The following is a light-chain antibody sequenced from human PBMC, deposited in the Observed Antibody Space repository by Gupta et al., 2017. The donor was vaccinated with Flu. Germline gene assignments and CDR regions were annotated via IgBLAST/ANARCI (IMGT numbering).Light chain of an antibody. CDR3: QTWGTGIWV. V-gene: IGLV4-69*01. Sequence: VKLTCTLSSGYSTDAIAWHQQQPEKGPRYLMKLNSDGSHSKGDGIPDRFSGSSSGAERYLTISSLQSEDEADYYCQTWGTGIWVFGGGTKLTVL. CDR2: LNSDGSH. J-gene: IGLJ3*02. CDR1: SGYSTDA.